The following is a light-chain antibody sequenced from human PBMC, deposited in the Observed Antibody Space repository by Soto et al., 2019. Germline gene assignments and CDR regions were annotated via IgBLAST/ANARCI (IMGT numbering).Light chain of an antibody. CDR2: GAS. V-gene: IGKV3-15*01. Sequence: EIVMTQSPVTLSVSPGERATLSCRASQSVRSNLAWYQHKPGQAPRLLISGASTGATGIPARFSGSGSGTEFTLTISSLQSEDCAIYYCQQYHTWPITFGGGTKVDIK. CDR1: QSVRSN. CDR3: QQYHTWPIT. J-gene: IGKJ4*01.